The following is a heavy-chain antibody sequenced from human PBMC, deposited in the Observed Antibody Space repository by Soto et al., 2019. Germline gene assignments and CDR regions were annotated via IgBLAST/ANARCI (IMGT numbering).Heavy chain of an antibody. J-gene: IGHJ6*02. CDR2: IYPGDSDT. V-gene: IGHV5-51*01. D-gene: IGHD5-18*01. Sequence: PGESLKISCKGSGYSFTSYWIGWVRQMPGKGLEWMGIIYPGDSDTRYSPSFQGQVTISADKSISTAYPQWSSLKASDTAMYYCARDDGYSYGKNYYYYGMDVWGQGTTVTVSS. CDR3: ARDDGYSYGKNYYYYGMDV. CDR1: GYSFTSYW.